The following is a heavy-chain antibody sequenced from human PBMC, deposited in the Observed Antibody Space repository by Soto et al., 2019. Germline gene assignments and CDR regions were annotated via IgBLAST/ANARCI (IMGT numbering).Heavy chain of an antibody. Sequence: SETLSLTCAVYGGSFSGYYWSWIRQPPGKGLEWIGEINHSGSTNYNPSLKSRVTISVDTSKNQFSLKLSSVTAADTAVYYCAGGWLKGGWFDPWGQGTLVTVSS. CDR3: AGGWLKGGWFDP. J-gene: IGHJ5*02. CDR2: INHSGST. CDR1: GGSFSGYY. D-gene: IGHD5-12*01. V-gene: IGHV4-34*01.